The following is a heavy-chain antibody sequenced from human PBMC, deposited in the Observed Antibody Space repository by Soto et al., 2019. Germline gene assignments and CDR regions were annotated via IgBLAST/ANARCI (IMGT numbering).Heavy chain of an antibody. D-gene: IGHD5-18*01. Sequence: PGGSLRLSCAASGFTFSSYAMSWVRQAPGKGLEWVSAISGSGGSTYYADSVKGRFTISRDNSKNTLYLQMNSLRAEDTAGYYCAKVESASGYSYGYGNWFDPWGQGTLVTVSS. V-gene: IGHV3-23*01. CDR1: GFTFSSYA. J-gene: IGHJ5*02. CDR3: AKVESASGYSYGYGNWFDP. CDR2: ISGSGGST.